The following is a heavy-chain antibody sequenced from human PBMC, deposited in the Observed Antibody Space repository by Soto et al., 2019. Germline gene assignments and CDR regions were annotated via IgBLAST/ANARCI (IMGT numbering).Heavy chain of an antibody. D-gene: IGHD3-10*01. V-gene: IGHV3-49*05. Sequence: EVQLVESGGGLVKPGRSLRLSCTASGITFGDFAMSWFRQAPGKGLEWLGFIRNIPYGGTPEYAASVKGRFTISRDESKSIAYLQMNSLKTEDTAVYYCSSSSYGSGDWGQGTLVTVSS. J-gene: IGHJ4*02. CDR2: IRNIPYGGTP. CDR1: GITFGDFA. CDR3: SSSSYGSGD.